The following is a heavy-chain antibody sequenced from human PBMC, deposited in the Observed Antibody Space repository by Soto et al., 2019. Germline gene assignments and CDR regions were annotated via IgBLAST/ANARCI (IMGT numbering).Heavy chain of an antibody. J-gene: IGHJ4*02. CDR1: GGTFSSYA. Sequence: QVQLVQSGAEVKKPGSSVKVSCKASGGTFSSYAISWVRQAPGQGLEWMGGIIPIFGTANYAQKFQGRVXIXAXXATSTAGMELSSLRSEDTAVYYCARVGVDDYGDSYWGQGTLVTVSS. D-gene: IGHD4-17*01. CDR3: ARVGVDDYGDSY. CDR2: IIPIFGTA. V-gene: IGHV1-69*12.